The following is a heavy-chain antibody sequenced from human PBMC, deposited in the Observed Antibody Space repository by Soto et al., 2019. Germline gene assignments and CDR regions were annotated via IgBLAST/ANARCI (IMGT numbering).Heavy chain of an antibody. J-gene: IGHJ6*02. V-gene: IGHV4-59*01. CDR1: AASITSYS. CDR2: ISYSGST. CDR3: ARAISIYGVVTYGMDV. D-gene: IGHD3-3*01. Sequence: ETLSLTCTFSAASITSYSWSWVRQPPRKGLEWIGYISYSGSTNYNPSLNSRVTISTHTSNNQFSLRLNSVTSEDTAVYYCARAISIYGVVTYGMDVWGQGTTVTVSS.